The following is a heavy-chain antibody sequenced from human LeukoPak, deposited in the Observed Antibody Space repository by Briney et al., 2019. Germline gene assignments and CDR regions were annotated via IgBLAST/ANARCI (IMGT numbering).Heavy chain of an antibody. V-gene: IGHV4-30-4*01. CDR3: GRAGGVADY. D-gene: IGHD1-14*01. CDR2: TYYSGST. CDR1: GGSISSGDYY. Sequence: SETLSLTCTVSGGSISSGDYYWGWIRQPPGKGLEWIGYTYYSGSTYYNPSLKSRVTISVDTSKNQFCLKVSSVTAADTAVYYCGRAGGVADYWGQGTLVTVSS. J-gene: IGHJ4*02.